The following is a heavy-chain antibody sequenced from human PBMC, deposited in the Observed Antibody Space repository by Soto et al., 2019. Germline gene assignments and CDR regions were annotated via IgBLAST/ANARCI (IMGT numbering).Heavy chain of an antibody. D-gene: IGHD3-22*01. CDR2: VNSDESST. CDR3: AREGDGTTGYYQDY. CDR1: GFTFSNYY. Sequence: GGSLRLSCAASGFTFSNYYMHWVRQAPGKGLVWVSRVNSDESSTSYADSVKGRFTISRDNAKKTLYLQMNSLRAEDTAVYYCAREGDGTTGYYQDYWGHGTLVTV. J-gene: IGHJ4*01. V-gene: IGHV3-74*01.